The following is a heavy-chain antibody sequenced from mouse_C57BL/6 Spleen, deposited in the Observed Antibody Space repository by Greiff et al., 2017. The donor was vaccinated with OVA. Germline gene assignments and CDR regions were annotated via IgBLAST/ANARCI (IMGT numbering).Heavy chain of an antibody. CDR3: ARLGLLRLDY. CDR2: ISGGGGNT. V-gene: IGHV5-9*01. J-gene: IGHJ2*01. CDR1: GFTFSSYT. Sequence: DVKLEESGGGLVKPGGSLKLSCAASGFTFSSYTMSWVRQTPEKRLEWVATISGGGGNTYYPDSVKGRFTISRDNAKNTLYLQMSSLRSEDTALYYCARLGLLRLDYWGQGTTLTVSS. D-gene: IGHD2-3*01.